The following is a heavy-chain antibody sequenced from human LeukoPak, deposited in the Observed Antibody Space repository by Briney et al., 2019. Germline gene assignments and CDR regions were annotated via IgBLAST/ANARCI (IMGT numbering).Heavy chain of an antibody. CDR3: ARALLYYDILTGYQYYYYYMDV. V-gene: IGHV3-21*01. Sequence: GGSLRLSCAASGFTFSSYSMNWVRQAPGKGLEWVSSISSSSSYIYYADSVEGRFTISRDNAKNSLYLQMNSLRAEDTAVYYCARALLYYDILTGYQYYYYYMDVWGKGTTVTVSS. CDR1: GFTFSSYS. D-gene: IGHD3-9*01. CDR2: ISSSSSYI. J-gene: IGHJ6*03.